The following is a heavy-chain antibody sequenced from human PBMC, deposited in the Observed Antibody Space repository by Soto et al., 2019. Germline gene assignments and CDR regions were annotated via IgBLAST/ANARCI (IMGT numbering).Heavy chain of an antibody. CDR2: TYQSGSA. Sequence: PSETLSLTCTVSGGSISSGGYSWTWIRQSPGKGLEWIGYTYQSGSAYYNPSLKSLVTISVDRSKNQFSLNLTSVTAADTAVYYCARDYYGMDVWGQGTTVTVSS. CDR1: GGSISSGGYS. J-gene: IGHJ6*02. V-gene: IGHV4-30-2*06. CDR3: ARDYYGMDV.